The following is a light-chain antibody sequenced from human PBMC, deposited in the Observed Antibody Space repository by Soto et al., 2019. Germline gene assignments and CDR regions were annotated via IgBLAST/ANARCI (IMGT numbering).Light chain of an antibody. V-gene: IGKV1-5*03. CDR1: QSISSW. Sequence: DIQMTQSPSTLSASVGDRVTITCRASQSISSWLAWYQQKPGKAPKLLIYKASSLESGVPSRFSGSGSGTEFTLTISSLQPDDFATYYCQQYHNYETFGQGTKVEIK. J-gene: IGKJ1*01. CDR2: KAS. CDR3: QQYHNYET.